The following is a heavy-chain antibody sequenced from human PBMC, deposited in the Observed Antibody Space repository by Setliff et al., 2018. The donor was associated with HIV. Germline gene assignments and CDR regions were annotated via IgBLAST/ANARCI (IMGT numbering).Heavy chain of an antibody. CDR2: LFYSGST. CDR3: ARATGDSGYPRFFHY. J-gene: IGHJ4*02. D-gene: IGHD3-22*01. CDR1: GGSFNGYY. Sequence: SETLSLTCAVYGGSFNGYYWGWIRQPPGQGLEWIGSLFYSGSTYYNPSLKGRVTISVDTSKNQFSLKLSSVTAADTAVYYCARATGDSGYPRFFHYWGQGTRVTVS. V-gene: IGHV4-34*12.